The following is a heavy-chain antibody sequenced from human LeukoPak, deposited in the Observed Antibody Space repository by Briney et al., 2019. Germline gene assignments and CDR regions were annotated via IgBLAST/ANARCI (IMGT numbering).Heavy chain of an antibody. CDR3: AKDLWAYYDFWSGYIY. D-gene: IGHD3-3*01. V-gene: IGHV3-23*01. CDR2: ISGSGGST. J-gene: IGHJ4*02. CDR1: GFTFSSYA. Sequence: GGSLRLSCAASGFTFSSYAMSWVRQAPGKGLEWGSAISGSGGSTYNADSVKGRFTISRDNSKNTLYLQMNSLRAEDTAVYYCAKDLWAYYDFWSGYIYWGQGTLVTVSS.